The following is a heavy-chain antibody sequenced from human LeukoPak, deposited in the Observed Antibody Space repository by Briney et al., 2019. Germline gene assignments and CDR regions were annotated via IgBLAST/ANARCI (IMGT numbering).Heavy chain of an antibody. D-gene: IGHD6-19*01. CDR1: GYTFSLHY. CDR3: ARGLESSGWYGMDV. J-gene: IGHJ6*02. Sequence: ASVKVSCKTSGYTFSLHYIHWVRQAPGQGLEWLGIINTSGATTRYGQNFKGRVTATRDTSTSTVYMEMSSLNSEDTAVYYCARGLESSGWYGMDVWGQGTTIIVSS. V-gene: IGHV1-46*01. CDR2: INTSGATT.